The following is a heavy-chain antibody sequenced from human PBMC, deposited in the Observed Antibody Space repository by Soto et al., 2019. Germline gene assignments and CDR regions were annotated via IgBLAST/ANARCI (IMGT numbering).Heavy chain of an antibody. CDR3: AKSRGSGTYFNPSDALDI. V-gene: IGHV3-23*01. CDR2: ISGSAGGT. Sequence: EVQLLESGGDLVQPGGSLRLSCAASGFTFSNYAMSWVRQAPGKGLEWVSCISGSAGGTYYAYSVKGRFIISRDNSRNTLHLQMSSLRAEDTGIYYCAKSRGSGTYFNPSDALDIWGQGTVVTVSS. D-gene: IGHD3-10*01. CDR1: GFTFSNYA. J-gene: IGHJ3*02.